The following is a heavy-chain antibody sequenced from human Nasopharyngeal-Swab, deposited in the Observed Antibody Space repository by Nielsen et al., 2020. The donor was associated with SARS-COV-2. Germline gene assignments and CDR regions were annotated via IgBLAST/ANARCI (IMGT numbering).Heavy chain of an antibody. D-gene: IGHD6-19*01. CDR2: ISYDGSSK. Sequence: LSLTCAASGFTFSSYGMHWVRQAPGKGLEWVAVISYDGSSKYYADSVKGRFTISRDNSKNTLYLQMNSLRVEDTSVYYCARTFNLRGIAEAGNVGDLWGLGTMVIVSS. CDR1: GFTFSSYG. J-gene: IGHJ3*01. CDR3: ARTFNLRGIAEAGNVGDL. V-gene: IGHV3-30*03.